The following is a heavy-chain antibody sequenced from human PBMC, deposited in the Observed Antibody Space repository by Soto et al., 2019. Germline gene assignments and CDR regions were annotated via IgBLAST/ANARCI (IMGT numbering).Heavy chain of an antibody. CDR2: ITKTGRST. V-gene: IGHV3-23*01. Sequence: PGGSLRLSCATSGFRFSNYGMNWVRQAPGKGLEWVSGITKTGRSTFIADSVRVRFTISRDNSKNTLFLQMSSLRAEDTAVYYCAREGGGVYCSGGSCYGRYFDFWGQGTRVTVSS. J-gene: IGHJ4*02. CDR1: GFRFSNYG. D-gene: IGHD2-15*01. CDR3: AREGGGVYCSGGSCYGRYFDF.